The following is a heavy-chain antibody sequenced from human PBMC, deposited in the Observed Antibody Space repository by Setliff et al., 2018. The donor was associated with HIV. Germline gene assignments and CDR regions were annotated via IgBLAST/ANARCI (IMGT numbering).Heavy chain of an antibody. CDR1: GYIFTNYW. CDR2: IWPDDSDT. D-gene: IGHD3-3*01. V-gene: IGHV5-51*01. J-gene: IGHJ3*02. Sequence: GESLKISCKASGYIFTNYWVGWVRQMPANGLEWMGLIWPDDSDTIYSPSFQGQVTMSADKSISTAYLQWSSLRAPDTAMYYCARRPYYDSWSGHQAFDIWGQGTMVTVSS. CDR3: ARRPYYDSWSGHQAFDI.